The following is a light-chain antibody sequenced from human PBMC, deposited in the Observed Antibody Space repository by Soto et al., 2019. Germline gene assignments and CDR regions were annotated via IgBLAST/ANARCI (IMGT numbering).Light chain of an antibody. CDR2: GNS. CDR3: QSYDSRLSGYVV. CDR1: SSNIGAGYD. J-gene: IGLJ2*01. V-gene: IGLV1-40*01. Sequence: QSVLTQPPSVSGAPGQRVTISCTGSSSNIGAGYDVHWYQQLPGTAPKLLIYGNSNRPSGVPDRVSGSKSGTSASLAITGLQAEYESDYYCQSYDSRLSGYVVFGGGTKLTVL.